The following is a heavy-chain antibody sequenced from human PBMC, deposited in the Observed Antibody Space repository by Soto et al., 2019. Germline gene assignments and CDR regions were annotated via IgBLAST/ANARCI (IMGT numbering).Heavy chain of an antibody. J-gene: IGHJ5*01. CDR2: TYHSGNP. Sequence: SETLSLTCGVSGDTISTGGYSWAWIRQPPGKALEWIGHTYHSGNPYYNPSLKSRITINPDTSNNQLSLQLNSVTPDDTAVYYCVRLIGNSWLDSWGQGTLVTVSS. D-gene: IGHD3-16*01. V-gene: IGHV4-30-2*05. CDR3: VRLIGNSWLDS. CDR1: GDTISTGGYS.